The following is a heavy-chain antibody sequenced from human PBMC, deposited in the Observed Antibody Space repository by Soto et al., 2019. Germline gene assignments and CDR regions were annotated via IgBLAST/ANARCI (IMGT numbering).Heavy chain of an antibody. Sequence: LGESLKISCKGSGYSFTSYWIGWVRQMPGKGLEWMGIIYPGDSDTRYSPSFQGQVTISADKSISTAYLQWSSLKASDTAMYYCACNRGWYPYYYYGMDVWGQGTTVTVSS. J-gene: IGHJ6*02. CDR1: GYSFTSYW. CDR3: ACNRGWYPYYYYGMDV. CDR2: IYPGDSDT. D-gene: IGHD6-19*01. V-gene: IGHV5-51*01.